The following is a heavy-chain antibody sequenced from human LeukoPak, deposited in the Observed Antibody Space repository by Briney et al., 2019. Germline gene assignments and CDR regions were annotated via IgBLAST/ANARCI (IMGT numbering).Heavy chain of an antibody. J-gene: IGHJ6*02. CDR2: IDPSDSYT. V-gene: IGHV5-10-1*01. CDR1: GYSFTSYW. Sequence: GESLKISCKGSGYSFTSYWISWVRQMPGKGLEWMGRIDPSDSYTNYSPSFQGHVTISAGKSINTAYLQWSSLKASDTAMYYCAVGLSGSYTYYGMDVWGQGTTVTVSS. D-gene: IGHD3-10*01. CDR3: AVGLSGSYTYYGMDV.